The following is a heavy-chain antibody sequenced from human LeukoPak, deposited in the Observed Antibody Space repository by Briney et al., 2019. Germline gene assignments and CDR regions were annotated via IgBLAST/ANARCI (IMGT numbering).Heavy chain of an antibody. J-gene: IGHJ5*02. V-gene: IGHV4-4*09. CDR1: GGSISSYY. CDR3: ASLYCSSTSCYTNWFDP. CDR2: IYTSGST. Sequence: SETLSLTCTVSGGSISSYYWSWIRQPPGKGLEWIGYIYTSGSTNYNPSLKSRVTISVDTSKNQFSLKLSSVTAADTAVYHCASLYCSSTSCYTNWFDPWGQGTLVTVSS. D-gene: IGHD2-2*02.